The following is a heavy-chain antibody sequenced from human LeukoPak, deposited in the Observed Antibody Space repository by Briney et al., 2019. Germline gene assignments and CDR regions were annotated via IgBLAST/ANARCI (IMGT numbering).Heavy chain of an antibody. CDR2: ISSNGGST. D-gene: IGHD3-10*01. V-gene: IGHV3-64D*06. CDR3: TYGDATFDY. J-gene: IGHJ4*02. Sequence: GGSLRLSCSVSTFTFSTYAMHWVRQAPGKGLEYVSAISSNGGSTYYADSVKGRFTISRDNSKNTLYLQMSSLRAGDTAVYYCTYGDATFDYWGQGTLVTVSS. CDR1: TFTFSTYA.